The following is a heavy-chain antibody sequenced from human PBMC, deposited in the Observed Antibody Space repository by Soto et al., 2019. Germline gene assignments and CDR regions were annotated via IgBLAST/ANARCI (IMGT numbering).Heavy chain of an antibody. Sequence: GASVKVSCKASGYTFNTYDINWVRQATGQGLEWMGWMNPESGSTGFAQSFQGRITLTRNTSLNTVYMEVGSLTNEDTAVYFCARSGGSGYYSAHYYGMDVWGPGTTVTVSS. CDR3: ARSGGSGYYSAHYYGMDV. CDR2: MNPESGST. CDR1: GYTFNTYD. J-gene: IGHJ6*02. V-gene: IGHV1-8*01. D-gene: IGHD3-22*01.